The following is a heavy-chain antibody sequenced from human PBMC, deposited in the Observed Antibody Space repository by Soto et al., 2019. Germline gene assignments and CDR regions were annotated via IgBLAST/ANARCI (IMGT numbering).Heavy chain of an antibody. CDR3: AKSNRGAYDTPDF. CDR1: GFSLTAYG. CDR2: ISYDGKNK. V-gene: IGHV3-30*18. J-gene: IGHJ4*02. D-gene: IGHD3-22*01. Sequence: PGGSLRLSCAASGFSLTAYGMHWVRQPPGKGLEWVADISYDGKNKYYTDSVRGRFTISRDISKGTLYLQMNSLRPEDAAGYYCAKSNRGAYDTPDFWGQGTPVTVSS.